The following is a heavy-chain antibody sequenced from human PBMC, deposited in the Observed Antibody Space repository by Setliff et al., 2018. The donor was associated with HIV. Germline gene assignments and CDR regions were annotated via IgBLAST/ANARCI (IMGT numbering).Heavy chain of an antibody. V-gene: IGHV4-30-4*08. CDR2: IYYTGDT. Sequence: LSLTCSVSGGSITNGDHYWAWIRQSPGKGLEWIGYIYYTGDTYYSSSFESRVVISLDTSNNQFSLRVRSVTAADTALYFCARMSISASVYFDYWGQGTLVTSPQ. CDR3: ARMSISASVYFDY. J-gene: IGHJ4*02. CDR1: GGSITNGDHY. D-gene: IGHD2-2*01.